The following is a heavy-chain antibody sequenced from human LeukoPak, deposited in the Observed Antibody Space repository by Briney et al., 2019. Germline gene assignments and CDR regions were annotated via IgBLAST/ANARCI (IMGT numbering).Heavy chain of an antibody. CDR2: INPNSGGT. J-gene: IGHJ4*02. CDR1: GYTFTGYY. Sequence: GAAVTVSCKASGYTFTGYYMHWVRQAAGQGLEWMGWINPNSGGTNYAQKVQGRVTMTRDTSISTAYMELSRLRSDDTAVYYCAREGIVGATWVYWGQGTLVTVSS. CDR3: AREGIVGATWVY. V-gene: IGHV1-2*02. D-gene: IGHD1-26*01.